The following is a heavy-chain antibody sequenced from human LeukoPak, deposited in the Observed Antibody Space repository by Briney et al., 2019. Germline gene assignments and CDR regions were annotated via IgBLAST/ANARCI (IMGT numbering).Heavy chain of an antibody. CDR1: GFTFSSYA. Sequence: RGSLRLSCAASGFTFSSYAMSWVRQAPGKGLEWVSAISGSGGSTYYADSVKGRFTISRDNSKNSLYLQMNSLRAEDTAVYYCAKAGYYYDSSGYWYFDYWGQGSLVTVSS. V-gene: IGHV3-23*01. J-gene: IGHJ4*02. D-gene: IGHD3-22*01. CDR3: AKAGYYYDSSGYWYFDY. CDR2: ISGSGGST.